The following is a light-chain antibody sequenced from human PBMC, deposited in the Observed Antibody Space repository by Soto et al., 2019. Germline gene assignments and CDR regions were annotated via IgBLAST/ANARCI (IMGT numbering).Light chain of an antibody. J-gene: IGKJ1*01. CDR1: QSVSSN. V-gene: IGKV3-15*01. CDR3: QQYNNWPPRRT. CDR2: GVS. Sequence: EIVMTQSPATLSVSQGERATLSCTAIQSVSSNLAWYHQKPGQAPRLLIYGVSTRSTGIPARFSGSGSGTEFTLTISSLQSEDFAVYYCQQYNNWPPRRTFGQGTKVDIK.